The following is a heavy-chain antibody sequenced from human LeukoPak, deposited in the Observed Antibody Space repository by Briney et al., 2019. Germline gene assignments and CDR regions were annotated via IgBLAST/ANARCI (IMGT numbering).Heavy chain of an antibody. Sequence: ASVKVSCKASGYXFTGYYIHWVRQAPGQGPEWMGWIYPNSGGTHYAQKFQGRVTMTRDTSISTVYMELSRLRSDDTAAYYCARDASRTNFDPWGQGILVTVSS. V-gene: IGHV1-2*02. CDR3: ARDASRTNFDP. J-gene: IGHJ5*02. CDR1: GYXFTGYY. CDR2: IYPNSGGT. D-gene: IGHD2-2*01.